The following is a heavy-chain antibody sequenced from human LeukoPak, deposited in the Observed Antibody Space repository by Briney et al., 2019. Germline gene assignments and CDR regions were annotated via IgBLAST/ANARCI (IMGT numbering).Heavy chain of an antibody. CDR3: ARVSDYGDYEDY. CDR2: IYTSGST. V-gene: IGHV4-4*07. CDR1: GGSISSYY. Sequence: SETLSLTCTVSGGSISSYYWSWIRQPAGKGLEWIGRIYTSGSTDYNPSLKSRVTMSVDTSKNQFSLKLSSVTAADTAVYYCARVSDYGDYEDYWGQGTLVTVSS. J-gene: IGHJ4*02. D-gene: IGHD4-17*01.